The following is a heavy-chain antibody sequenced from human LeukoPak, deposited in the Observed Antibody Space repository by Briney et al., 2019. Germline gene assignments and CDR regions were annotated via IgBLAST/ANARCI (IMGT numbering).Heavy chain of an antibody. J-gene: IGHJ3*02. CDR2: IYHSGST. CDR3: ARVGGMTTINNAAFDI. D-gene: IGHD4-4*01. V-gene: IGHV4-59*01. Sequence: SGPLPLPCTVSGGSINSYYWNWIRPPPGKGLEWIGSIYHSGSTNYNPSLKSRVTISLDKSKNQFSLKLTSVTAADTAIYYRARVGGMTTINNAAFDIWGQGTMVTVSS. CDR1: GGSINSYY.